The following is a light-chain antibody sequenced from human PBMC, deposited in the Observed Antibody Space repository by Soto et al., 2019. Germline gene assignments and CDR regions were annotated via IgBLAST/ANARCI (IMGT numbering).Light chain of an antibody. J-gene: IGKJ4*01. CDR3: QQYGSSPLT. V-gene: IGKV3-20*01. CDR1: QSVSSSY. CDR2: GAS. Sequence: EIVLKQSPGTLSLSPGERATLSCRASQSVSSSYLAWYQQKPGQAPRLLIYGASSRATGIPDRFSGSGSGTDFTLTISRLGPEDFAVYYCQQYGSSPLTFGGGTKVDI.